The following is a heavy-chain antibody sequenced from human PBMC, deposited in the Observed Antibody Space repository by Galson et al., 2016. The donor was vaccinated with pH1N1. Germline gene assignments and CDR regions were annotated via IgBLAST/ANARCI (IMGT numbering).Heavy chain of an antibody. CDR2: ISSNGADT. CDR3: ARLKWPGMGSDY. V-gene: IGHV3-21*04. Sequence: SLRLSCAASGFTFSSYSMNWVRQAPGKGLEWVASISSNGADTYYRDSMKGRFTISRDSAKSSVYLQMNSLRVEDTAVYCCARLKWPGMGSDYWGQGTVVTVSS. J-gene: IGHJ4*02. D-gene: IGHD5-12*01. CDR1: GFTFSSYS.